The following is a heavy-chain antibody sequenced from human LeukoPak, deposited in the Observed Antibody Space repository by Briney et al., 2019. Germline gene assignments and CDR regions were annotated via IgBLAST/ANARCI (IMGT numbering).Heavy chain of an antibody. CDR2: MNSSSGNT. J-gene: IGHJ5*02. CDR3: ARGDSSGNWFDP. V-gene: IGHV1-8*01. CDR1: GYTFTSYD. Sequence: ASVKVSCKASGYTFTSYDINWVRQATGQGLEWMGWMNSSSGNTGYAQKFQGRVTMTRNTSISTAYMELSSLRSEDTAVYYCARGDSSGNWFDPWGQGTLVTVSS. D-gene: IGHD3-22*01.